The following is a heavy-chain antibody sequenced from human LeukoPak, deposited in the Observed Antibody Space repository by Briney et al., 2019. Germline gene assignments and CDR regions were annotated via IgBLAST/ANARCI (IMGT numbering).Heavy chain of an antibody. J-gene: IGHJ4*02. Sequence: SETLSLTCTISGGSISSYYWSWIRQPPGKGLEWIGYIYYSGSTNYNPSLKSRVTISVDTSKNQFSLRLSSVTAADTAVYYCARDYGGCLDYWGQGTLVTVSS. D-gene: IGHD4-23*01. CDR3: ARDYGGCLDY. V-gene: IGHV4-59*12. CDR2: IYYSGST. CDR1: GGSISSYY.